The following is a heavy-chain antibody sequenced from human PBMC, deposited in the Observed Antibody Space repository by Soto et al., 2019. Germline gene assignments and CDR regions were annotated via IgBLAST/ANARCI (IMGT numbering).Heavy chain of an antibody. CDR2: IHYNGNT. D-gene: IGHD5-12*01. CDR3: AREGNLGRWLQPLDF. V-gene: IGHV4-59*01. CDR1: GGSISSYY. Sequence: SETLSLTCTVSGGSISSYYWSWIRQPPGKGLEWIGNIHYNGNTKYNPSLKSRVPMSVDTSKNQFSLRLISVTAADTAKYFCAREGNLGRWLQPLDFWGQGTLVTVSS. J-gene: IGHJ4*02.